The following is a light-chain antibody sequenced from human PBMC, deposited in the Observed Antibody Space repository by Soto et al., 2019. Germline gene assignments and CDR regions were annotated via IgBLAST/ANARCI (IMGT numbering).Light chain of an antibody. V-gene: IGKV3-11*01. Sequence: EIVLTQSPDTLSLSSGERATLSCRTSQSVSSYLAWYQQKPGQAPRLLIYDASNRATGIPARFSGSGSGTDCSLTLSSLEPEDFAVYYCQQRSNWPITFGQGTRLEI. J-gene: IGKJ5*01. CDR3: QQRSNWPIT. CDR2: DAS. CDR1: QSVSSY.